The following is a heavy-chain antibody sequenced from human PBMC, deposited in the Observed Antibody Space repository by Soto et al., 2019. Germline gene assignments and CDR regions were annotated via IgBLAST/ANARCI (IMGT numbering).Heavy chain of an antibody. CDR1: GAPIRSGDFY. CDR3: ARAGEFDFWSRLGGHFDC. CDR2: ILYSGSS. Sequence: NPSETLSLTCIVSGAPIRSGDFYWSWIRQPPXKGLEWIGYILYSGSSLYNPSLASRLNISGDTTKNHFSLRLSSVTAADTGTYYCARAGEFDFWSRLGGHFDCWG. V-gene: IGHV4-30-4*01. J-gene: IGHJ5*01. D-gene: IGHD3-3*01.